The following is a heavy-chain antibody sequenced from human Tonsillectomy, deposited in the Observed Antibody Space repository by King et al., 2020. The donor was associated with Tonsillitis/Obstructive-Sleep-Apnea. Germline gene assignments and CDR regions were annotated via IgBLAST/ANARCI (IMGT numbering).Heavy chain of an antibody. D-gene: IGHD3-3*01. Sequence: QLQESGPGLVKPSETLSLTCTVSGGSISRSSYYWGWIRQPPGKGLEWFGSIYYSGSTYYNPSLKSRVTISVDTSKNQFSLKLSSVTAADTAVYYCATRGTIFGVVIIDYWGQGTLVTVSS. V-gene: IGHV4-39*01. CDR3: ATRGTIFGVVIIDY. CDR2: IYYSGST. J-gene: IGHJ4*02. CDR1: GGSISRSSYY.